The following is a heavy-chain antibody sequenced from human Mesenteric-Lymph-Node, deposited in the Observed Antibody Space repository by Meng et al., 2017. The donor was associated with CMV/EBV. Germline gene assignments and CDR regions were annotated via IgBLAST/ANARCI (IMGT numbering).Heavy chain of an antibody. CDR2: MNPNSGNT. D-gene: IGHD2-2*01. J-gene: IGHJ4*02. CDR1: GYTFTSYD. Sequence: ASVKVSCKASGYTFTSYDINWVRQATGQGLEWMGWMNPNSGNTGYAQKFQGRVTITRNTSISTAYMELSSLRSEDTAVYYCAKCSSTSCHFDYWGQGTLVTVSS. CDR3: AKCSSTSCHFDY. V-gene: IGHV1-8*03.